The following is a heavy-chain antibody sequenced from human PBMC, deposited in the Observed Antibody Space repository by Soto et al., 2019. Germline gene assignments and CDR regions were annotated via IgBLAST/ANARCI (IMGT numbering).Heavy chain of an antibody. CDR2: INPATGAA. CDR3: ARGGGVGVAGSAAFDM. V-gene: IGHV1-2*02. J-gene: IGHJ3*02. D-gene: IGHD3-3*01. Sequence: QLHLVQSGAVVKKPGASVTVSCSASGYPVTAYYMHWVRQAPGRGLEWMGGINPATGAAKYTQTFQGRVTMTGDPSTSTVFIELSGLTSEDTAGFFCARGGGVGVAGSAAFDMWGQGTLVTVSS. CDR1: GYPVTAYY.